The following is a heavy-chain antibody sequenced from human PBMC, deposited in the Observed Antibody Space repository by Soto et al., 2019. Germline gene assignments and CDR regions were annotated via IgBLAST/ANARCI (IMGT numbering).Heavy chain of an antibody. D-gene: IGHD3-22*01. CDR1: GYTFTSYA. CDR2: INAGNGNT. CDR3: ARDLGGYYP. V-gene: IGHV1-3*01. Sequence: QVQLVQSGAEVKKPGASVKVSCKASGYTFTSYAMHLVRQAPGQRLEWMGWINAGNGNTKYSQKLQGRVTITRDTAVSTAYMELSSLRSEATAVYYCARDLGGYYPWGQGTLVTVSS. J-gene: IGHJ5*02.